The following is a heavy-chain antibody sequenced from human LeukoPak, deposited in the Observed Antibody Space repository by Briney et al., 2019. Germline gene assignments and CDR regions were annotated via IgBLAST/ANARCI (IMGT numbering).Heavy chain of an antibody. CDR2: INPNSGGT. Sequence: GASVKVSCKASGYTFTGYYMHWVRQAPGQGLEWMGWINPNSGGTNYAQKFQGWVTMTRDTPISTAYMELSRLRSDDTAVYYCARSLLYYYDSSGMDVWGQGTTVTVSS. D-gene: IGHD3-22*01. J-gene: IGHJ6*02. CDR1: GYTFTGYY. CDR3: ARSLLYYYDSSGMDV. V-gene: IGHV1-2*04.